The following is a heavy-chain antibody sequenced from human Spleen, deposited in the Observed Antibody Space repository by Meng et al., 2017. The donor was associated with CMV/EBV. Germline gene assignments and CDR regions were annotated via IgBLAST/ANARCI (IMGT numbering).Heavy chain of an antibody. J-gene: IGHJ4*02. D-gene: IGHD6-13*01. V-gene: IGHV1-8*01. CDR3: TRGQYSRLIDY. CDR1: GYTFTSYD. Sequence: ASVKVSCKASGYTFTSYDINWVRRAPGQGLEWVGWINPSSGNTGYTQQFEARVTMTRNTSISTAYMELTSLTSEDTALYYCTRGQYSRLIDYWGQGTLVTVSS. CDR2: INPSSGNT.